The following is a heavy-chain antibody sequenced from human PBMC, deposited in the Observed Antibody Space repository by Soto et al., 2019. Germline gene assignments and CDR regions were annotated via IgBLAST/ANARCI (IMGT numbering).Heavy chain of an antibody. D-gene: IGHD3-10*01. J-gene: IGHJ6*02. V-gene: IGHV3-30-3*01. CDR1: GFTFSSYA. CDR3: ERDRVLLWFGELLGYYYYGMDV. Sequence: VHLVESGGGVVQPGRSLRLSCAASGFTFSSYAMHWVRQAPGKGLEWVAVISYDGSNKYYADSVKGRFTISRENSKNKLYLQMNSLRAEDSAAYYCERDRVLLWFGELLGYYYYGMDVWGQGTTVTVSS. CDR2: ISYDGSNK.